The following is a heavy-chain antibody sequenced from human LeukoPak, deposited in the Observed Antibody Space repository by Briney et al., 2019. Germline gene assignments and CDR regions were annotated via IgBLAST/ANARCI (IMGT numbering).Heavy chain of an antibody. J-gene: IGHJ4*02. CDR3: ARATRGGQVGY. CDR2: IYYSGST. Sequence: PSETLSLTCTVSGGSISSYYWSWIRQPPGKGLEWIGYIYYSGSTNYSPSLKSRVTISVDTSKNQFSLKLSSVTAADTAVYYCARATRGGQVGYWGQGTLVTVSS. CDR1: GGSISSYY. V-gene: IGHV4-59*01. D-gene: IGHD2-15*01.